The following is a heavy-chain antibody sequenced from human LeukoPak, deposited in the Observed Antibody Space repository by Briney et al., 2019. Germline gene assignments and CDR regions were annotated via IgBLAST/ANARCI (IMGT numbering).Heavy chain of an antibody. CDR3: ARPAENDAFDI. CDR1: GGSISSSSYY. V-gene: IGHV4-39*01. Sequence: SETLSLTCTVSGGSISSSSYYWGWNRQPPGKGLEWIGSIYYSGSTYYNPSLKSRVTISVDTSKNQFSLKLSSVTAADTAVYYCARPAENDAFDIWGQGTMVTVSS. CDR2: IYYSGST. J-gene: IGHJ3*02.